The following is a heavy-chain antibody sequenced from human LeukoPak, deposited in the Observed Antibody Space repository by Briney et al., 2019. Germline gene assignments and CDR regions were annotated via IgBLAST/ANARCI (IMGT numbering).Heavy chain of an antibody. CDR2: ISSSGSTI. Sequence: GGSLRLSCAASGFTFNKYTMNWVRQAPGKGLGWVSYISSSGSTIYYADSVKGRFTISRDNAKNSLYLQMNSLRAEDTAVYYCAELGITMIGGVWGKGTTVTISS. V-gene: IGHV3-48*04. CDR1: GFTFNKYT. CDR3: AELGITMIGGV. J-gene: IGHJ6*04. D-gene: IGHD3-10*02.